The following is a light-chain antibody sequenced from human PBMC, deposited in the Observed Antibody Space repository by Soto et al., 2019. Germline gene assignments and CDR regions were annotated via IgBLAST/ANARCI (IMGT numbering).Light chain of an antibody. CDR3: GTWDSSLSAVV. CDR1: SSNSGNNY. Sequence: QSVLTQPPSVSAAPGQKVTISCSGSSSNSGNNYVSWYQQLPGTAPKLLIYDNNKRPSVIPDRFSGSKSGTSATLGITGLQTGDEADYYCGTWDSSLSAVVFGGGTKVTVL. J-gene: IGLJ2*01. V-gene: IGLV1-51*01. CDR2: DNN.